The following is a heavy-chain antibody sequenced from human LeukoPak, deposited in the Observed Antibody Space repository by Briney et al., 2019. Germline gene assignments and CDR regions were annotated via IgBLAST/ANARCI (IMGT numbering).Heavy chain of an antibody. J-gene: IGHJ4*02. Sequence: GGSLRLSCAGSGFTFSSHAMSWVRQTPGKGLEWISLISGSGGSPYYADSVLGRFTISRDNSKNTLYLQMNNLRAEDTAVYYCAKSPGPMPASTIYYFDHWGQGALVTVSA. V-gene: IGHV3-23*01. CDR3: AKSPGPMPASTIYYFDH. CDR1: GFTFSSHA. D-gene: IGHD5-24*01. CDR2: ISGSGGSP.